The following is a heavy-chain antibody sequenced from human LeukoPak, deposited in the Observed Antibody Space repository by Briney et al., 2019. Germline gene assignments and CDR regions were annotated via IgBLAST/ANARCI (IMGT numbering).Heavy chain of an antibody. CDR3: ARGQEVPAAPDAFDI. CDR1: GGSISSYY. CDR2: IYYSGST. D-gene: IGHD2-2*01. Sequence: SETLSLTCTVSGGSISSYYWSWIRQPPGKGLEWIGYIYYSGSTNYNPSLKSRVTISVDTSKNQFSLKLSSVTAADTAVYYCARGQEVPAAPDAFDIWGQGTMVTVSS. V-gene: IGHV4-59*01. J-gene: IGHJ3*02.